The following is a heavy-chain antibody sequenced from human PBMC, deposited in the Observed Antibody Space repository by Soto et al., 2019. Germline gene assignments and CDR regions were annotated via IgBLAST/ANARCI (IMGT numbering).Heavy chain of an antibody. V-gene: IGHV3-30-3*01. CDR2: ISYDGSNK. CDR1: GFTFSSYA. Sequence: QVQLVESGGGVVQPGRSLRLSCAASGFTFSSYAMHWVRQAPGKGLEWVAVISYDGSNKYYADSVKGRFTISRDNSKNTLYLQMNSLRAEDTAVYYCARNKALHPWGVIGSYYYGMDVWGQGTTVTVSS. J-gene: IGHJ6*02. CDR3: ARNKALHPWGVIGSYYYGMDV. D-gene: IGHD3-10*01.